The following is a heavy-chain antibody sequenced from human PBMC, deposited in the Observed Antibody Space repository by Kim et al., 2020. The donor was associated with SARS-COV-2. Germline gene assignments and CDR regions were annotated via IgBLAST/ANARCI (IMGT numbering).Heavy chain of an antibody. V-gene: IGHV4-61*01. Sequence: SETLSLTCTVSGGSVSSGSYYWSWIRQPPGQGLEWIGDIYYSGSTNYNPSLKSRVTISVDTSKNQFSLKLSSVTAADTAVYYCARATQTKLWFGELSADPIHIWGQGTLVTVSS. CDR2: IYYSGST. D-gene: IGHD3-10*01. J-gene: IGHJ4*02. CDR3: ARATQTKLWFGELSADPIHI. CDR1: GGSVSSGSYY.